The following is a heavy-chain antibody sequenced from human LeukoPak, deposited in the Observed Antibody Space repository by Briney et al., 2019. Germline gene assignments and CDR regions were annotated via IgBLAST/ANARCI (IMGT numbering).Heavy chain of an antibody. Sequence: CAASGFTFSSYAMSWIRQPPGKGLEWIGEINHSGSTNYNPSLKSRVTISVDTSKNQFSLKLSSVTAADTAVYYCASTLPDWYFDLWGRGTLVTVSS. V-gene: IGHV4-34*01. J-gene: IGHJ2*01. CDR3: ASTLPDWYFDL. CDR2: INHSGST. CDR1: GFTFSSYA.